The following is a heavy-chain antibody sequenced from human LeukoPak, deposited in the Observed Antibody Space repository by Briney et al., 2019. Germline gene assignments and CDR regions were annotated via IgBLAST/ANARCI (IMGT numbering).Heavy chain of an antibody. D-gene: IGHD1-26*01. J-gene: IGHJ4*02. CDR3: AKSRGSYWVPEFDY. V-gene: IGHV3-23*01. CDR2: ISGSGDST. CDR1: GFTFSNYA. Sequence: GGSLRLSCAASGFTFSNYAMSWVRQAPGKGLEWVSDISGSGDSTNYADSVKGRFTISRDNSKNTLYLQMNSLRAEDTAIYYCAKSRGSYWVPEFDYWGQGLLVTVSS.